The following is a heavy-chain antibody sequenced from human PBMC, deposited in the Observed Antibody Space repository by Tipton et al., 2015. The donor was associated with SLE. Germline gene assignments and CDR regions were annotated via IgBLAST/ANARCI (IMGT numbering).Heavy chain of an antibody. CDR3: AKDGGVWGRNNWFDP. Sequence: SLRLSCAASGFTFSSYAMNWVRQAPGKGLEWVSVISGSGGSTYYADSVKGRFTISRDNSKNMVNLQMNSLRAEDTAVYYCAKDGGVWGRNNWFDPWGQGTLVTVSS. V-gene: IGHV3-23*01. CDR1: GFTFSSYA. J-gene: IGHJ5*02. CDR2: ISGSGGST. D-gene: IGHD3-16*01.